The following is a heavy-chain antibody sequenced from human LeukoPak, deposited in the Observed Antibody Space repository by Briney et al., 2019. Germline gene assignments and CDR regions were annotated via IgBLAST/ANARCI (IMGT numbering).Heavy chain of an antibody. V-gene: IGHV1-2*02. CDR1: GYTFTDYY. CDR3: AREEDWEGMGDAFDI. D-gene: IGHD1-26*01. J-gene: IGHJ3*02. Sequence: ASVKVSCKASGYTFTDYYMHWVRQAPGQGLEWMGWINPNSGGTNYAQKFQGRVTMTRDTSISTAYMELSRLRSDDTAVYYCAREEDWEGMGDAFDIWGQGTMVTVSS. CDR2: INPNSGGT.